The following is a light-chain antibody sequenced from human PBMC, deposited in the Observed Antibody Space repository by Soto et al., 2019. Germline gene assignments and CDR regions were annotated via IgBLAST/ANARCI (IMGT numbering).Light chain of an antibody. CDR1: SSNIGSNY. Sequence: SVVAQPPPAAGTPGQRGTLSCSGSSSNIGSNYVYWYQQLPGTAPKLLIYRNNQRPSGVPDRFSGSKSGTSASLAISGLRSEDEADYYCAAWDDSLSGVVFGGGTKVTVL. J-gene: IGLJ2*01. CDR3: AAWDDSLSGVV. CDR2: RNN. V-gene: IGLV1-47*01.